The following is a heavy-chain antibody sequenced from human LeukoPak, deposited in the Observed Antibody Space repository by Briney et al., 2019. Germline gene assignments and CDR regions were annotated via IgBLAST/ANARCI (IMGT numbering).Heavy chain of an antibody. J-gene: IGHJ5*01. CDR1: GYSFDDYA. CDR2: ISGDGGST. CDR3: ARQSDSSGWYDS. Sequence: GGSLRLSCAAPGYSFDDYAIHWVRQAPGKGLEWVSLISGDGGSTFYADSVKGRFTISRDNSKNSLYLQMSSLRSEDTALYYCARQSDSSGWYDSWGQGTLVTVSS. D-gene: IGHD3-22*01. V-gene: IGHV3-43*02.